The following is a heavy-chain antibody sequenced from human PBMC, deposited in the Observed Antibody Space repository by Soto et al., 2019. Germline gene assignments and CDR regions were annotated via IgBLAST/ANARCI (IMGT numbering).Heavy chain of an antibody. D-gene: IGHD2-15*01. V-gene: IGHV1-8*01. Sequence: ASVKVFCKASGYTFTSYDINWVRQATGQGLEWMGWMNPNSGNTGYAQKFQGRVTMTRNTSISTAYMELSSLRSEDTAVYYCARTLDIVVVEDYMDVWGKGTTVTVSS. CDR2: MNPNSGNT. CDR3: ARTLDIVVVEDYMDV. CDR1: GYTFTSYD. J-gene: IGHJ6*03.